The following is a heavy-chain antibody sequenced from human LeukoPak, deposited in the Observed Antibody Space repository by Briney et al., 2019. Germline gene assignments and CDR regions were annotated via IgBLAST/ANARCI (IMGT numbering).Heavy chain of an antibody. V-gene: IGHV4-59*01. CDR1: GGSISSYY. CDR3: ARWGTY. J-gene: IGHJ4*02. D-gene: IGHD7-27*01. Sequence: SETLSLTCTVSGGSISSYYWSWIRQPPGKGLEWIGYIYSSGGTNYNPSLKSRVTISVDTSKNQFSLKLSSVTAADTAIYFCARWGTYWGQGILVTVSS. CDR2: IYSSGGT.